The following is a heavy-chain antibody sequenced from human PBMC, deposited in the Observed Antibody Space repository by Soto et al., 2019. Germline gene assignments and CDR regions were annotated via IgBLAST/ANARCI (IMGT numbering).Heavy chain of an antibody. D-gene: IGHD3-10*01. CDR1: GFTFTDHY. Sequence: VQLVESGGGLVKPGGSLRLSCTASGFTFTDHYMTWIRQAPGKGLEWVSYMNSGGSNIYYADSVRGRFTISRDNAKNSVYLQMSSLRAEDTAIYYCARDIRGANWGQGTLVIVSS. J-gene: IGHJ4*02. CDR2: MNSGGSNI. CDR3: ARDIRGAN. V-gene: IGHV3-11*01.